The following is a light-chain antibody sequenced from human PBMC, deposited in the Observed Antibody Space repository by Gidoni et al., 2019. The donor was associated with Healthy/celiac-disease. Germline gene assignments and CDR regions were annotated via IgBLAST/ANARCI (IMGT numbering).Light chain of an antibody. J-gene: IGKJ3*01. CDR3: QQSYSTPFT. Sequence: DIQMTKSQSSLSASVGDSVPTTCRASHSISSYLNWYQQKPGKAPKLLIYAASSLQSGVPSRFSGSGSGTDCTLTISSLQPEDFATYYCQQSYSTPFTFGPGTKVDIK. CDR1: HSISSY. CDR2: AAS. V-gene: IGKV1-39*01.